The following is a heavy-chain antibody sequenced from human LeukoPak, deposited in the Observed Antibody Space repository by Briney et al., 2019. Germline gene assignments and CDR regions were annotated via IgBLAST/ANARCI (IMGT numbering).Heavy chain of an antibody. D-gene: IGHD3-16*01. CDR3: ARDLRYDYVWGNYYYYYGMDV. V-gene: IGHV3-48*04. Sequence: PGRSLRLSCAASGFTFSSYAMHWVRQAPGKGLEWVSYISSSGSTIYYADSVKGRFTISRDNAKNSLYLQMNSLRAEDTAVYYCARDLRYDYVWGNYYYYYGMDVWGQGTTVTVSS. CDR1: GFTFSSYA. CDR2: ISSSGSTI. J-gene: IGHJ6*02.